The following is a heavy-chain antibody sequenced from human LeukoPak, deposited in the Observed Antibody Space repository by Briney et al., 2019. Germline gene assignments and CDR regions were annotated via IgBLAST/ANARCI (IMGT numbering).Heavy chain of an antibody. D-gene: IGHD6-13*01. Sequence: TGGSLRLSCAASGFTFSSYAMHWVRQAPGKGLEWVAVISYDGSNKYYADSVKGRFTISGDNSENTLYLQMNSLRAEDTAVYYCARERQQLVHNWFDPWGQGTLVTVSS. CDR2: ISYDGSNK. V-gene: IGHV3-30*04. CDR3: ARERQQLVHNWFDP. J-gene: IGHJ5*02. CDR1: GFTFSSYA.